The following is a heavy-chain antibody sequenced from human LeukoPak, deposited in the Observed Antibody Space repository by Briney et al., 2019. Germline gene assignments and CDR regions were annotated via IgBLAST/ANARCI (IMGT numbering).Heavy chain of an antibody. V-gene: IGHV4-34*01. Sequence: PSETLSLTCAVYGGSFSGYYWSWIRQPPGKGLEWIGEINHSGSTNYNPSLKSRVTISVDTSKNQFSLKLSSVTAADTAVYYCARSRRITMVRGVISRIYYYYYMDVWGKGTTVTVSS. CDR3: ARSRRITMVRGVISRIYYYYYMDV. J-gene: IGHJ6*03. CDR2: INHSGST. CDR1: GGSFSGYY. D-gene: IGHD3-10*01.